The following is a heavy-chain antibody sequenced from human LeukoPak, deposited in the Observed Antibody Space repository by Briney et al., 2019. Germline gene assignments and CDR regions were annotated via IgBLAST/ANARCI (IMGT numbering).Heavy chain of an antibody. CDR3: AKDFTAVAVAGFIDY. J-gene: IGHJ4*02. V-gene: IGHV3-11*01. Sequence: GGSLRLSCAASGFTFSDYYMSWIRQAPGKGLEWVSYISSSGSTIYYADSVKGRFTISRDNAKNSLYLQMNSLRAEDTAVYYCAKDFTAVAVAGFIDYWGQGTLVTVSS. CDR1: GFTFSDYY. CDR2: ISSSGSTI. D-gene: IGHD6-19*01.